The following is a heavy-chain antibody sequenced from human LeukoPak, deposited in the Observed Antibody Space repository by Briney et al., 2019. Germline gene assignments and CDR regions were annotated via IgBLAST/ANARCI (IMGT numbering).Heavy chain of an antibody. CDR3: AKGAYYHGSGRYFDY. V-gene: IGHV3-23*01. CDR1: GFTFSSYA. D-gene: IGHD3-10*01. Sequence: RGSLTPSRAASGFTFSSYAMNWVRQAPGKGLEWVSAISGSGGATYYADSVKGRFTMSRDNSKNTLYLQMNSLRAEDTAVYYCAKGAYYHGSGRYFDYWGQGTQVTGSS. J-gene: IGHJ4*02. CDR2: ISGSGGAT.